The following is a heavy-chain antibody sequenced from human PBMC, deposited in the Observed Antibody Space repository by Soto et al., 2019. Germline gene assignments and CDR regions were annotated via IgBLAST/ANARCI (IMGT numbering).Heavy chain of an antibody. CDR2: IIPIFGTA. J-gene: IGHJ5*02. V-gene: IGHV1-69*01. Sequence: SVKVSCKASGGTFSSYAISCVRQAPGQGLEWMGGIIPIFGTANYAQKFQGRVTITADESTSTAYMELSSLRSEDTAVYYCARDARQITIFGVADNWFDPWGQGTLVTVSS. CDR1: GGTFSSYA. D-gene: IGHD3-3*01. CDR3: ARDARQITIFGVADNWFDP.